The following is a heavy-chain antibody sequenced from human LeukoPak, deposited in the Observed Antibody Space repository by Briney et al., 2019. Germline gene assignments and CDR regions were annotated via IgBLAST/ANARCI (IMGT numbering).Heavy chain of an antibody. J-gene: IGHJ3*02. D-gene: IGHD3-16*01. V-gene: IGHV3-23*01. Sequence: GGSLRLSCAASGFTFSNYSMNWVRQAPGKGLEWVSAISGSGGSTYYADSVKGRFTISRDNSKNTLYLQMNNLRAEDTAVYYCARVWAVLAGDAFDIWGQGTMVTVSS. CDR3: ARVWAVLAGDAFDI. CDR1: GFTFSNYS. CDR2: ISGSGGST.